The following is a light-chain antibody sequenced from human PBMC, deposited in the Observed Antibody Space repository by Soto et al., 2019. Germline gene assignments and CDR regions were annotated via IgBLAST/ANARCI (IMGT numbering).Light chain of an antibody. Sequence: EIVLTQSPATLSLSPGERATLSCRASQTVNGYLAWYQHKLGQAPRLLIYDTSNRATGVPARFSGSGSGTDFTLTMSSLEPEDSAVYYCQQRYGWPSFGQGTKLEIK. J-gene: IGKJ2*01. CDR2: DTS. V-gene: IGKV3-11*01. CDR1: QTVNGY. CDR3: QQRYGWPS.